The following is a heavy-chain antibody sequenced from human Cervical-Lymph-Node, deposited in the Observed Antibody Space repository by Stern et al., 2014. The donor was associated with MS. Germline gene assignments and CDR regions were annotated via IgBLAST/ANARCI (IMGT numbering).Heavy chain of an antibody. V-gene: IGHV3-13*01. CDR2: ITSAGDT. CDR1: GITFSTSD. Sequence: EVQLVESGGGLVQPGGSLRLSCAASGITFSTSDMHWVRQAPGIGLEWVSGITSAGDTYYPDSVKGRFTISRENARNSLYLQMNNLRAGDTAVYFCARDAHGMDVWGQGTTVIVSS. J-gene: IGHJ6*02. CDR3: ARDAHGMDV.